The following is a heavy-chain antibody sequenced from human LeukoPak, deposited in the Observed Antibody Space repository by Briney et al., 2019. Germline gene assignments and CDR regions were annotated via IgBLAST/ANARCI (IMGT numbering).Heavy chain of an antibody. V-gene: IGHV5-51*01. CDR3: ARGPYYSYSSGYYIH. Sequence: GESLKISCKGSGYSFATYWIGWVRQMPGKGLEWMGIIYPGDSDTRYSPSFQGQVTISADKSISTAYLQWSSLKASDTAMYYCARGPYYSYSSGYYIHWGQGTLVTVSS. CDR2: IYPGDSDT. CDR1: GYSFATYW. J-gene: IGHJ4*02. D-gene: IGHD3-22*01.